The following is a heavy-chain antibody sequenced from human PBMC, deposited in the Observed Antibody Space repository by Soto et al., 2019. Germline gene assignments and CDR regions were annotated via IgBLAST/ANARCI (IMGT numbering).Heavy chain of an antibody. Sequence: SETLSLTCNVSGGSISNYYWNWIRQPPGKRLEWIGYISDSGSTKYNPSLMSRVTISADMSKNQFSLKVKSVAAADTAMYYCARGGPKYPPHDNWFDPWGQGTLVTVSS. CDR2: ISDSGST. CDR1: GGSISNYY. CDR3: ARGGPKYPPHDNWFDP. J-gene: IGHJ5*02. V-gene: IGHV4-59*01.